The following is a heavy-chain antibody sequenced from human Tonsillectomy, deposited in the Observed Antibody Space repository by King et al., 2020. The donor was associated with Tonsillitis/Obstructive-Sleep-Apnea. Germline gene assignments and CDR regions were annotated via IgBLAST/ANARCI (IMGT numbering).Heavy chain of an antibody. V-gene: IGHV3-21*01. CDR3: ARPTRGYFDY. Sequence: VQLVESGGGLVKPGGSLRLSCAASGFTFSSYSMNWDRQAPGKGLEWVSSISSSSSYIYYADSVKGRFTISRDNAKNSLYLQMNSLRAEDTAVYYCARPTRGYFDYWGQGTLVTVSS. J-gene: IGHJ4*02. D-gene: IGHD1-1*01. CDR1: GFTFSSYS. CDR2: ISSSSSYI.